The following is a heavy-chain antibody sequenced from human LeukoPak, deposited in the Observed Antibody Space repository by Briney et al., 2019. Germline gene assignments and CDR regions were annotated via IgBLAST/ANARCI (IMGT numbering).Heavy chain of an antibody. Sequence: SETLSLTCAVYGGSFTGYYWSWIRQPPGKGLEWIGEINRNGNTNYNPSLKSRVTMSVDTSKKQFSLNLSSVTAADTAVYYCARIVLPCYYDTTALKGYFDLWGRGTLVTVSS. D-gene: IGHD3-22*01. CDR3: ARIVLPCYYDTTALKGYFDL. CDR2: INRNGNT. V-gene: IGHV4-34*01. J-gene: IGHJ2*01. CDR1: GGSFTGYY.